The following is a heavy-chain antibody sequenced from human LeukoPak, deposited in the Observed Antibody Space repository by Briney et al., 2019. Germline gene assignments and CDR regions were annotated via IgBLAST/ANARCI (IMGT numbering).Heavy chain of an antibody. D-gene: IGHD4-17*01. Sequence: SVKVSCKASGGTFSSYAISWVRQAPGQGLEWMGGIIPIFGTANYAQKFQGRVTITADESTSTAYTELSSLRSEDTAVYYCARATALFDAFDIWGQGTMVTVSS. CDR3: ARATALFDAFDI. V-gene: IGHV1-69*13. J-gene: IGHJ3*02. CDR1: GGTFSSYA. CDR2: IIPIFGTA.